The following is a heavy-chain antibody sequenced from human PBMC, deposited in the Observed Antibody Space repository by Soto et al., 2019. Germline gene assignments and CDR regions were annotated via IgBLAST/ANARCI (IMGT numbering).Heavy chain of an antibody. D-gene: IGHD1-7*01. CDR3: TRSPRSITGTPTGGAQNDY. CDR1: GFSFFSYT. V-gene: IGHV3-21*01. J-gene: IGHJ4*02. CDR2: ISSDNKYI. Sequence: EMQLVESGGDLVKPGGSLRLSCAGAGFSFFSYTMTWVRQAPGKGLEWVSSISSDNKYIYYADSVKGRFTISRDNAKSSLFLQMNSLRDDDTAVYYCTRSPRSITGTPTGGAQNDYWGQGALVTVSS.